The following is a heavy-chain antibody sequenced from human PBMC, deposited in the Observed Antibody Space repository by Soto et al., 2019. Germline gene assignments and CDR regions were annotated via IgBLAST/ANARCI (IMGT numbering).Heavy chain of an antibody. CDR3: AREAGTYYYYGMDV. D-gene: IGHD1-1*01. CDR1: GYTFTSYG. V-gene: IGHV1-18*01. CDR2: ISAYNGNT. Sequence: QVQLVXXXXEVKKPGASVKVSCKASGYTFTSYGISWVRQAPGQGLEWMGWISAYNGNTNYAQKLQGRVTMTTDTSTSTAYMELRSLRSDDTAVYYCAREAGTYYYYGMDVWGQGTTVTVSS. J-gene: IGHJ6*02.